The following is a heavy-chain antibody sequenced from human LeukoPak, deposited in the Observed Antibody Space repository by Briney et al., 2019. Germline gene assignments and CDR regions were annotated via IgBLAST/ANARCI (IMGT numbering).Heavy chain of an antibody. CDR3: ASRTTETTSEAFDI. CDR1: GGPISSYY. V-gene: IGHV4-4*07. J-gene: IGHJ3*02. Sequence: PSETLSLTCTVSGGPISSYYWSWMRKPAGKGLEGIGRIYTSGSTNYNPSLKSRVTMSVDTSKNQFSLKLSSVTAADTAVYYCASRTTETTSEAFDIWGQGTMVTVSS. CDR2: IYTSGST. D-gene: IGHD4-17*01.